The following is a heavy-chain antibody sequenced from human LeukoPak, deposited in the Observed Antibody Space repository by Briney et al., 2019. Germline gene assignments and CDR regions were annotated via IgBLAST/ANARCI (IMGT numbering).Heavy chain of an antibody. V-gene: IGHV3-33*01. J-gene: IGHJ4*02. CDR3: VRELPPVVQYYFDH. CDR1: GFTFSDYG. CDR2: IWYDGSNI. Sequence: PGGSLRLSCAASGFTFSDYGMHWLRQAPGKGLEWVAVIWYDGSNIYYADSVKGRFTISRDNSGNTLYLQMNSLRTEDTAVYYCVRELPPVVQYYFDHWGPGTLVTVSS. D-gene: IGHD2-21*01.